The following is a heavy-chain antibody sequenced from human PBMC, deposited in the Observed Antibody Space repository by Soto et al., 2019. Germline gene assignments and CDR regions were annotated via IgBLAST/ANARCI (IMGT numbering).Heavy chain of an antibody. CDR1: GGSISSGGYS. CDR3: ARDVGYSGYDRGYYFDY. V-gene: IGHV4-30-2*01. J-gene: IGHJ4*02. CDR2: IYHSGST. Sequence: TSETLSLTCAVSGGSISSGGYSWSWIRQPPGKGLEWIGYIYHSGSTYYNPSLKSRVTISVDRSKNQFSLKLSSVTAADTAVYYYARDVGYSGYDRGYYFDYWGQGTLVTVSS. D-gene: IGHD5-12*01.